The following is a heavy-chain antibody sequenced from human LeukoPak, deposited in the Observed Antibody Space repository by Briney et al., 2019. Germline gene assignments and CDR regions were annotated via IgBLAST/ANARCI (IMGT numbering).Heavy chain of an antibody. Sequence: GGSLRLSCAASGFTFSSYAMSWVRQAPGKGLEWVSAISGSGGSTYYADSVKGRFTISRDNSKNTLYLQMNSLRAEDTAVYYCAKGGLYYYDSSGYYPFDYWGQGTLVTVSS. CDR1: GFTFSSYA. CDR3: AKGGLYYYDSSGYYPFDY. CDR2: ISGSGGST. D-gene: IGHD3-22*01. J-gene: IGHJ4*02. V-gene: IGHV3-23*01.